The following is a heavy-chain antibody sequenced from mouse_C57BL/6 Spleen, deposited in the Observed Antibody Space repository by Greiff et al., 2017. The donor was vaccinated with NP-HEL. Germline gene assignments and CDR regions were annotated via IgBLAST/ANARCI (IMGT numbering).Heavy chain of an antibody. D-gene: IGHD2-1*01. CDR3: ARNGNYEDYAMDY. CDR1: GYSITSGYY. CDR2: ISYDGSN. V-gene: IGHV3-6*01. J-gene: IGHJ4*01. Sequence: VQLKQSGPGLVKPSQSLSLTCSVTGYSITSGYYWNWIRQFPGNKLEWMGYISYDGSNNYNPSLKNRISITRDTSKNQFFLKLNSVTTEDTAAYYCARNGNYEDYAMDYWGQGTSVTVSS.